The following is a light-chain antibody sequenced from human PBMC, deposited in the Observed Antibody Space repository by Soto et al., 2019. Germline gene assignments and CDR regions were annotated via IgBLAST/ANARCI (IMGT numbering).Light chain of an antibody. CDR1: QSVNSN. V-gene: IGKV3-15*01. CDR2: GAS. Sequence: EIVMTQSPATLSVSPGERATLSCRASQSVNSNLAWYHQKPGQAPRFLMYGASTRATGIPARFSGSGSGTEFTLTISSLQSEDFAVYYWQQYNNWPRTFGQGTKVEIK. J-gene: IGKJ1*01. CDR3: QQYNNWPRT.